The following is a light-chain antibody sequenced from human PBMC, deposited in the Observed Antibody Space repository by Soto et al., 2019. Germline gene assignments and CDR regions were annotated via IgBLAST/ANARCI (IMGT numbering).Light chain of an antibody. CDR2: EGS. J-gene: IGLJ2*01. CDR1: SNDVGRYNL. Sequence: QSALTQPASVSGSPGQSITISCTGTSNDVGRYNLVSWYQQHPGKAPKLMIYEGSKRPSGVSNRFSGSKSDNTASLTISGLQAEDEADYYCCSYASSSTFVFGGGTKLTVL. CDR3: CSYASSSTFV. V-gene: IGLV2-23*03.